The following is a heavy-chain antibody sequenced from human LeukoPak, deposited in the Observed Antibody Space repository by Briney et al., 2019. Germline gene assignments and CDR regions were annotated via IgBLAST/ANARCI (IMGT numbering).Heavy chain of an antibody. CDR3: ARRYSSSWYVGFFDP. V-gene: IGHV4-59*08. CDR1: GASIRNYY. J-gene: IGHJ5*02. Sequence: PSETLSLTCTVSGASIRNYYWSCIRQSPGKGLEWIGYIYYSGSTNYNPSLESRVAMSVDTSKNQFSLRLSSVTAADTAIYYCARRYSSSWYVGFFDPWGQGTLVTVSS. D-gene: IGHD6-13*01. CDR2: IYYSGST.